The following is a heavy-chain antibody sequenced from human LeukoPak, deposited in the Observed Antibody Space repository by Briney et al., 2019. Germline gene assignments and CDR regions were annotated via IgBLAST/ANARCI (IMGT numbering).Heavy chain of an antibody. V-gene: IGHV1-46*01. D-gene: IGHD6-6*01. CDR1: GYTFTSYY. J-gene: IGHJ4*02. Sequence: GASVKVSCKASGYTFTSYYMHWVRQAPGQGLEWMGIINPSGGSTSYAQKFQGRVTMTRDMSTSTIYMELSSLSSEDPAVYHCAGVEYRSSHFDYWGQGALVAVS. CDR3: AGVEYRSSHFDY. CDR2: INPSGGST.